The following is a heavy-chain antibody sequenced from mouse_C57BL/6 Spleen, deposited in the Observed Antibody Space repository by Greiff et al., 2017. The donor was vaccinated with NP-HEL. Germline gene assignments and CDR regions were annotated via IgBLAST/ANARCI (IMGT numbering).Heavy chain of an antibody. Sequence: QVQLQQPGAELVKPGASVKLSCKASGYTFTSYWMQWVKQRPGQGLEWIGEIDPSDSYTNYNQKFKGKATLTVDTSSSTAYMQLSSLTSEDSAVYYGARKGTGTRYFEGWGTGTTVTVSS. CDR1: GYTFTSYW. D-gene: IGHD4-1*01. V-gene: IGHV1-50*01. CDR3: ARKGTGTRYFEG. CDR2: IDPSDSYT. J-gene: IGHJ1*03.